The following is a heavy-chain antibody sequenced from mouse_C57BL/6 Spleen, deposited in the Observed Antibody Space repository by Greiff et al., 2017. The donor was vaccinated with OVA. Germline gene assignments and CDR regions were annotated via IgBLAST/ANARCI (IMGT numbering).Heavy chain of an antibody. CDR2: INPYNGGT. D-gene: IGHD2-1*01. Sequence: VPLQPSVPLLVKPGASVKLSCKASVFPFPDSFLHWLKPSPLPCLSLIGVINPYNGGTSYTSKFQGKATLTVDNSSSTAYMELNSLTSEDSAVYYCARSRGNYDWYFDVWGTGTTVTVSS. V-gene: IGHV1-19*01. J-gene: IGHJ1*03. CDR3: ARSRGNYDWYFDV. CDR1: VFPFPDSF.